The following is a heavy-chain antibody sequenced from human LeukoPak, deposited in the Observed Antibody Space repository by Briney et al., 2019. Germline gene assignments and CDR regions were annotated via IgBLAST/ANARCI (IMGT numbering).Heavy chain of an antibody. V-gene: IGHV3-30-3*01. J-gene: IGHJ4*02. CDR1: GFTFNNYA. CDR3: AREFDFWSGYPFDY. CDR2: ISYDGSNK. Sequence: GGSLRLSCAASGFTFNNYAMHWVRQAPGKGLEWVAVISYDGSNKYYADSVKGRFTISRDNSKNTLYLQMNSLRAEDTAVYYCAREFDFWSGYPFDYWGQGTLVTVSS. D-gene: IGHD3-3*01.